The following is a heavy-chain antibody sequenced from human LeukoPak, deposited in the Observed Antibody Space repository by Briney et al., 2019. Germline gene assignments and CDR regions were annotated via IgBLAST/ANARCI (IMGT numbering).Heavy chain of an antibody. D-gene: IGHD2-21*02. V-gene: IGHV3-15*01. J-gene: IGHJ6*02. CDR1: GFTFSNAW. CDR3: TTLGVTAILYYYYGMDV. Sequence: GGSLRLSCAAPGFTFSNAWMSWVRQAPGKGLEWVGRIKSKTDGGTTDYAAPVKGRFTISRDDSKNTLYLQMNSLKTEDTAVYYCTTLGVTAILYYYYGMDVWGQGTTVTVSS. CDR2: IKSKTDGGTT.